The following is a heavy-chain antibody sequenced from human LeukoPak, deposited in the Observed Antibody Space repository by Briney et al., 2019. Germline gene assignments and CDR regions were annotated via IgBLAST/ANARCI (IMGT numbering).Heavy chain of an antibody. Sequence: ASVKVSCKASGYTFTGYYMHWVRQAPGQGLEWMGRINPNSGGTNYAQKFQGRVTMTRDTSISTAYMELSRLRSHDTAVYYCARVENTAAAVLFDYWGQGTLVTVSS. CDR2: INPNSGGT. J-gene: IGHJ4*02. V-gene: IGHV1-2*06. D-gene: IGHD6-13*01. CDR3: ARVENTAAAVLFDY. CDR1: GYTFTGYY.